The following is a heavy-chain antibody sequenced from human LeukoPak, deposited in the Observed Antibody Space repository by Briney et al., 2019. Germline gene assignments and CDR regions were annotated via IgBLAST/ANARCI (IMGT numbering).Heavy chain of an antibody. J-gene: IGHJ6*02. CDR3: ARFLPDLYVMDV. D-gene: IGHD1-14*01. Sequence: PSETLSLTCTVSGGSISNYYWSWIRQPPGKGLEWIGYIYYSGNSNYNPSLKSRVTISVDTSKNQFSLKVSSVTAADTAVYYCARFLPDLYVMDVWGQGTTVTVSS. CDR1: GGSISNYY. V-gene: IGHV4-59*01. CDR2: IYYSGNS.